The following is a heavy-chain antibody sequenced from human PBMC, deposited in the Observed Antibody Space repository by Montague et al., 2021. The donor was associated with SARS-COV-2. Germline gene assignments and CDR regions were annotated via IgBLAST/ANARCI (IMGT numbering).Heavy chain of an antibody. CDR1: GGSFSGHY. CDR3: ARGARQGYGFRLGSFNY. D-gene: IGHD3-10*01. J-gene: IGHJ4*02. CDR2: INHSGST. V-gene: IGHV4-34*01. Sequence: SETLSLTCAVYGGSFSGHYRNWIRQPPGKGLEWIGEINHSGSTNNNPSLKSRVTMSVDTSKNQFSLKLSSVTAADTAVYYCARGARQGYGFRLGSFNYWGQGTLVTVSS.